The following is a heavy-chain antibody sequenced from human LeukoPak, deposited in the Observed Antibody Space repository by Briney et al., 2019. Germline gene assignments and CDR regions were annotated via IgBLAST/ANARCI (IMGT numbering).Heavy chain of an antibody. D-gene: IGHD6-19*01. Sequence: KASETLSLTCTVSGGSISSYYWSWIRQPPGKGLEWIGYIYYSGSTNYNPSLKSRVTISVDTSKNQFSLKLSSVTAADTAVYYCARDGAVAGNGDYWGQGTLVTVSS. J-gene: IGHJ4*02. CDR2: IYYSGST. V-gene: IGHV4-59*12. CDR3: ARDGAVAGNGDY. CDR1: GGSISSYY.